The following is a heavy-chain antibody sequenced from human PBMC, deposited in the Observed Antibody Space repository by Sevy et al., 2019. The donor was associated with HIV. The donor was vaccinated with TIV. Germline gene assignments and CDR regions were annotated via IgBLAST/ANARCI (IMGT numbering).Heavy chain of an antibody. CDR3: ARDVDSNYYGIDA. J-gene: IGHJ6*02. CDR1: GFIFSNHG. CDR2: IWYDGSDT. D-gene: IGHD4-4*01. V-gene: IGHV3-33*01. Sequence: GGSLRLSCAASGFIFSNHGMHWVRQAPGKGLEWVARIWYDGSDTYYGESVKGRFTISRDNSKNTVDLQMNSLRVEDTAVYYCARDVDSNYYGIDAWGQGTTVTVSS.